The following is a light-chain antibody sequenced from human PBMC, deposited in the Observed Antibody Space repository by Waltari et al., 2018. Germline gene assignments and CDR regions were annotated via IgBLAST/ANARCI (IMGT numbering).Light chain of an antibody. CDR2: DVN. CDR3: SSYTTSTTL. CDR1: SSDGVGYNY. V-gene: IGLV2-14*01. Sequence: QSALTQPASVSGSPGQSIPLPCTGTSSDGVGYNYVSWYQQHPAKAPKLIIYDVNQRPSGVSNRFSASKSGNTASLSISGLQAEDEADYYCSSYTTSTTLFGGGTKLTVL. J-gene: IGLJ2*01.